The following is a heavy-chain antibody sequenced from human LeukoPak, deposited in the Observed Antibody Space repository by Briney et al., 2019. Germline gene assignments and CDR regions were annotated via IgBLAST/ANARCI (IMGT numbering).Heavy chain of an antibody. CDR2: ISSNGGST. CDR1: GFTFSSYA. CDR3: ARSRGDGYNFEDWYFDL. Sequence: PGGSLRLSCAASGFTFSSYAMHWVRQAPGKGLEYVSAISSNGGSTYYANSVKGRFTISGDNSKNTLYLQMGSLRAEDMAVYYCARSRGDGYNFEDWYFDLWGRGTLVTVSS. J-gene: IGHJ2*01. D-gene: IGHD5-24*01. V-gene: IGHV3-64*01.